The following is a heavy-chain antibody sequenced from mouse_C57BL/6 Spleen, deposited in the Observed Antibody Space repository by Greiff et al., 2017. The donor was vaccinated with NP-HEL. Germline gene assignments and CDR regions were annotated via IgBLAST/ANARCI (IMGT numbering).Heavy chain of an antibody. Sequence: QVQLQQPGAELVRPGSSVKLSCKASGYTFTSYWMHWVKQRPIQGLEWIGNIDPSDSETHYNQKFKDKATLTVDKSSSTAYMQLSSLTSEDSAVYYCAIYSNYAGVYFDYWGQGTTLTVSS. CDR2: IDPSDSET. D-gene: IGHD2-5*01. CDR3: AIYSNYAGVYFDY. J-gene: IGHJ2*01. V-gene: IGHV1-52*01. CDR1: GYTFTSYW.